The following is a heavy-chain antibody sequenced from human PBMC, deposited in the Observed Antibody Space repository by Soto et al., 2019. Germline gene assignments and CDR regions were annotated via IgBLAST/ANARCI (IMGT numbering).Heavy chain of an antibody. J-gene: IGHJ4*02. CDR3: TTYNWNDATFDY. D-gene: IGHD1-1*01. V-gene: IGHV3-15*01. CDR1: GFTFSNAW. CDR2: IKSKTDGGTT. Sequence: GGSLRLSCAASGFTFSNAWMSWVRQAPGKGLEWVGRIKSKTDGGTTDYAAPVKGRFTISRDDSKNTLYLQMNSLKTEDTAVYYCTTYNWNDATFDYWGQGTLVTVSS.